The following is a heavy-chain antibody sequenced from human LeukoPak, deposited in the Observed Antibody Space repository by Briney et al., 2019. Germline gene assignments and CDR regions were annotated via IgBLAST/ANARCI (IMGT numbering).Heavy chain of an antibody. Sequence: GGSLRLSCAASGFTFSSYSMSWVRQAPGKGLEWVSSISSSSSYIYYADSVKGRFTISRDNAKNSLYLQMNSLRAEDTAVYYCARGGVAGFDYWGQGTLVTVSS. CDR2: ISSSSSYI. J-gene: IGHJ4*02. CDR1: GFTFSSYS. CDR3: ARGGVAGFDY. D-gene: IGHD6-19*01. V-gene: IGHV3-21*01.